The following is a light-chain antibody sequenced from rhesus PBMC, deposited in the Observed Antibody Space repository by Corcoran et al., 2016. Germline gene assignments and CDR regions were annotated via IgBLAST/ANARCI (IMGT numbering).Light chain of an antibody. Sequence: DIQMTQSPSSLSASVGDRVTITCRASQGISNWLAWYQQKPGKAPKLLIYRASNLETGVPSRLSGSGSGTDFTITISSLQPEDIATYYCQQHDNSPLTFGGGTKVEIK. CDR3: QQHDNSPLT. CDR2: RAS. CDR1: QGISNW. J-gene: IGKJ4*01. V-gene: IGKV1-69*01.